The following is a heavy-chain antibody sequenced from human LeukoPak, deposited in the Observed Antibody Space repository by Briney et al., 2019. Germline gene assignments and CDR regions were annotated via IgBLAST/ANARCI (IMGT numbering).Heavy chain of an antibody. V-gene: IGHV3-74*01. D-gene: IGHD3-22*01. CDR1: GFIFRNYA. CDR2: INTDGSIT. J-gene: IGHJ3*01. Sequence: GGSLRLSCAASGFIFRNYAMRWVRQAPGKGLEWVSHINTDGSITSYAGSVKGRFTISRDNAKNTLYMQMNSLRAEDTAVYYCARFDNGFDVWGQGTMVTVSS. CDR3: ARFDNGFDV.